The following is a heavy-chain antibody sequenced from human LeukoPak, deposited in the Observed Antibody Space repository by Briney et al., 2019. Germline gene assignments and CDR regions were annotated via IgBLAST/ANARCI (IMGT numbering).Heavy chain of an antibody. Sequence: GSLRLSCAASGFTFDDYAMHWVRQAPGKGLEWVSLISWDGGSTYYADSVKGRFTISRDNSKNSLYLQMNSLRAEDTALYYCAKPNVRCCSGGSCYLDCWGQGTLITVSS. J-gene: IGHJ4*02. V-gene: IGHV3-43D*03. CDR2: ISWDGGST. CDR1: GFTFDDYA. CDR3: AKPNVRCCSGGSCYLDC. D-gene: IGHD2-15*01.